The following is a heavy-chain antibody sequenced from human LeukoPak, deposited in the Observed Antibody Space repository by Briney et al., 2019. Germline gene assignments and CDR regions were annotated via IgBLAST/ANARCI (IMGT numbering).Heavy chain of an antibody. CDR1: GVSISSYY. J-gene: IGHJ3*02. D-gene: IGHD4-23*01. V-gene: IGHV4-59*01. CDR3: ARGPYGGNYAFDI. Sequence: SETLSLTCTVSGVSISSYYWSWIRQPPGKGLEWIAHIYHSGSTNYNPSLKSRVNISVDTSKKQFSLKLTSVTAADTAVYYYARGPYGGNYAFDIWGQGTMVTVSS. CDR2: IYHSGST.